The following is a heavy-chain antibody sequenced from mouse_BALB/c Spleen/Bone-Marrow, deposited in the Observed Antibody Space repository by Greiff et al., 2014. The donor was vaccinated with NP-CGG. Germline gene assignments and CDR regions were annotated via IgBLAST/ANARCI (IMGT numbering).Heavy chain of an antibody. CDR3: ARTSNPSMDY. CDR1: GYIFTSYW. Sequence: VQLQESGAELVRPGASVKLSCKTSGYIFTSYWIHWVQQRSGQGLEWISRIYPGTGSSYYNEKFKGKATLTADKSSSTAYMQLNSLKSEDSAVYFCARTSNPSMDYWGQGTSVTVSS. D-gene: IGHD2-5*01. V-gene: IGHV1S132*01. CDR2: IYPGTGSS. J-gene: IGHJ4*01.